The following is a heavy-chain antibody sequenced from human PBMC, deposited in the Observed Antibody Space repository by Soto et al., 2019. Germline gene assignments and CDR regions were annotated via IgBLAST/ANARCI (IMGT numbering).Heavy chain of an antibody. CDR1: GFNFGSYA. CDR3: ANPLYYYDSSGYQ. CDR2: ISGSGGST. J-gene: IGHJ4*02. V-gene: IGHV3-23*01. D-gene: IGHD3-22*01. Sequence: GGSLRLSCAASGFNFGSYAMSWVRQAPGKGREWVSAISGSGGSTYYSDPVNRRFNISRDNSKHTLSLQMHSLSAEDTAVYYCANPLYYYDSSGYQWGPGTLVTVSS.